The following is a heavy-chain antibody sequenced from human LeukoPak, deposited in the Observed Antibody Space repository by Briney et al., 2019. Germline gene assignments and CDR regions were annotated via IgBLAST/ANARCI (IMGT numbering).Heavy chain of an antibody. CDR3: AKSSIHALGSYTFDN. CDR1: GFTFSSYG. CDR2: ISYDGSNK. J-gene: IGHJ4*02. D-gene: IGHD3-10*01. Sequence: PGRSLRLSCAASGFTFSSYGMHWVRQAPGKGLEWVAVISYDGSNKYYADSVKGRFTISRDNSKNTLYLQMNSLRAEDTAVYYCAKSSIHALGSYTFDNWGQGTLVTVSS. V-gene: IGHV3-30*18.